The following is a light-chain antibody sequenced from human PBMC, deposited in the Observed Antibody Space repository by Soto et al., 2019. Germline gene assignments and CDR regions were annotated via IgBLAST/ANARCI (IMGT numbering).Light chain of an antibody. CDR1: QSVSSYY. CDR3: QQCGNSPWT. Sequence: EIGLTQSPGTVSLSQGERATLSCRASQSVSSYYLAWYQQKPGQAPRLLIYAASSRATGIPDRFSGGGSGTDFTLTIGRLEPEDFAVYYCQQCGNSPWTFGQGTKVDIK. J-gene: IGKJ1*01. CDR2: AAS. V-gene: IGKV3-20*01.